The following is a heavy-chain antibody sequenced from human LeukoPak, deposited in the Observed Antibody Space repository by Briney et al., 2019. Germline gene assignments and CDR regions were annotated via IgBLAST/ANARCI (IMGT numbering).Heavy chain of an antibody. CDR3: ARHGNYYDSSGYLPPLDY. J-gene: IGHJ4*02. D-gene: IGHD3-22*01. Sequence: SETLSLTCTVSGGSISSSSYYWGWIRQPPGKGLEWIGSIYYSGSTYYNPSPKSRVTISVDTSKNQFSLKLSSVTAADTAVYYCARHGNYYDSSGYLPPLDYWGQGTLVTVSS. CDR1: GGSISSSSYY. V-gene: IGHV4-39*01. CDR2: IYYSGST.